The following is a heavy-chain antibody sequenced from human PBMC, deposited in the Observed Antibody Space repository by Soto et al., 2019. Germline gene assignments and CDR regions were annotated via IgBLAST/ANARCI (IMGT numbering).Heavy chain of an antibody. CDR3: ARDKYYGSGSYWIYYDYYMDV. V-gene: IGHV3-7*01. CDR2: IKQDGSEK. D-gene: IGHD3-10*01. Sequence: EVQLVESGGGLVQPGGSLRLSCAASGFTFRSYWMSWVRQAPGKGLEWVANIKQDGSEKYYVDSVKGRFTISRDNAKNSLYLQMNSLRAEDTAVYYCARDKYYGSGSYWIYYDYYMDVWGKGTTVTVSS. CDR1: GFTFRSYW. J-gene: IGHJ6*03.